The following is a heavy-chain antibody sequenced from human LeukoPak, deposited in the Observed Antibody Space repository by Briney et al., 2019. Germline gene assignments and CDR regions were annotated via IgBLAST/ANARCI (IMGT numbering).Heavy chain of an antibody. D-gene: IGHD6-13*01. CDR1: GYSISSGYY. V-gene: IGHV4-38-2*02. CDR2: IYHSGST. CDR3: ARDAYSSSWYFGNWFDP. Sequence: SETLSLTCTVSGYSISSGYYWGWIRQPPGKGLEWIGSIYHSGSTNYNPSFKSRVTISVDTSKNQFSLKLSSVAAADTAVYYCARDAYSSSWYFGNWFDPWGQGTLVTVSS. J-gene: IGHJ5*02.